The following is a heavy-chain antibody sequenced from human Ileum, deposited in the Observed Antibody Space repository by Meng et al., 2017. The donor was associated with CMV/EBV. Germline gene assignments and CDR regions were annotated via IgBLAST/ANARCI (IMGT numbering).Heavy chain of an antibody. V-gene: IGHV1-8*01. CDR3: ARTLGGVRGVIILDYWYFDL. Sequence: TSYDINWVRQATGRGLGWMGWMNPNSDNTGYAQKFQGRVTMTRNTSISTAYMELSSLRSEDTAVYYCARTLGGVRGVIILDYWYFDLWGRGTLVTVSS. CDR2: MNPNSDNT. CDR1: TSYD. D-gene: IGHD3-10*01. J-gene: IGHJ2*01.